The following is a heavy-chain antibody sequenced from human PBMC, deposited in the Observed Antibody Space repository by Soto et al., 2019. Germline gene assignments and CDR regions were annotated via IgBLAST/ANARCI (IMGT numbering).Heavy chain of an antibody. CDR3: FRENYFSYHGMDV. J-gene: IGHJ6*02. V-gene: IGHV3-73*01. CDR1: GFAFSGST. Sequence: GGSLRLSCAGSGFAFSGSTIHWVRQASGKGLEWVGRIRSKANSYATAYAASVKGRFIISRDDSKTTAYLQMSSLKIEDTAVYYCFRENYFSYHGMDVSGQATKVT. CDR2: IRSKANSYAT.